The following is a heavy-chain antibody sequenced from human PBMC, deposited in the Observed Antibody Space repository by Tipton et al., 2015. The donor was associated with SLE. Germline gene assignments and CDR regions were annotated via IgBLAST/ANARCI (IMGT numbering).Heavy chain of an antibody. D-gene: IGHD3-3*01. CDR3: VRSRNYRSGSFDY. Sequence: GSLRLSCAASGFTFKDHTMHWVRQAPGQGLEWVALISWDGLSRYYTDSVQGRFTISRDNSKNTLYLQMNSLRAEDTAVYYCVRSRNYRSGSFDYWGQGTLVTVSS. J-gene: IGHJ4*02. CDR2: ISWDGLSR. CDR1: GFTFKDHT. V-gene: IGHV3-43*01.